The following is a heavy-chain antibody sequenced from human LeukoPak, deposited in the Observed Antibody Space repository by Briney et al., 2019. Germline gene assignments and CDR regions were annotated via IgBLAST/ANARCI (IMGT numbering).Heavy chain of an antibody. V-gene: IGHV3-15*01. Sequence: GRSLRLSCAASGFTFTNAWMSWVRQAPGKGLDWVGRIKSKSDGGTTDYATPVKGRFTISRDDSKNTLYLQMNSLKTEDTAVHYCTVDRYGDDQFQHWGQGTLVTVSS. CDR3: TVDRYGDDQFQH. CDR1: GFTFTNAW. J-gene: IGHJ1*01. CDR2: IKSKSDGGTT. D-gene: IGHD4-17*01.